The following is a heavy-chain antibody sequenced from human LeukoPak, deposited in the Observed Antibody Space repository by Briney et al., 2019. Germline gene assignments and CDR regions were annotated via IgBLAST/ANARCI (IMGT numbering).Heavy chain of an antibody. CDR3: AKARGSVAGTVDYYYYGMDV. V-gene: IGHV3-23*01. J-gene: IGHJ6*02. CDR2: ISGSGGST. CDR1: GVTFSSYA. Sequence: GGSLRLSCAASGVTFSSYAMSWVRQAPGKGLEWVAAISGSGGSTYYADSVKGRFTLPRDNSKHTLYLQMNSLRAEDTAVYYCAKARGSVAGTVDYYYYGMDVWGQGTTVTVSS. D-gene: IGHD6-19*01.